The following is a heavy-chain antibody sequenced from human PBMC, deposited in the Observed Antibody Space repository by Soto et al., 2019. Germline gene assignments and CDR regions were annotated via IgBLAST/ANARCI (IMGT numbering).Heavy chain of an antibody. CDR2: ISGSGATA. CDR3: AKVVVVAATINFDN. CDR1: GFTFSSYA. Sequence: GGALRLSCTASGFTFSSYAVSWVRQAPGKGLEWVSGISGSGATAYYADSVRGRFTISRDNSKNTLFLQVNSLRAEDTAVYYWAKVVVVAATINFDNWGVGPRFTVPS. V-gene: IGHV3-23*01. J-gene: IGHJ4*02. D-gene: IGHD2-15*01.